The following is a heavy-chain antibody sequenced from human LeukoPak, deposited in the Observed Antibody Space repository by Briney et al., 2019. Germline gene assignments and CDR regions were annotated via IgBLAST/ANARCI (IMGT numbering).Heavy chain of an antibody. Sequence: ASVKVSCKASGYTFTSYYMHWVRQAPGQGLEWMGWINPNSGGTNYAQKFQGRVTMTRDTSISTAYMELSRLRSDDTAVYYCARLTYSSSWYRDVNYYYGMDVWGQGTTVTVSS. V-gene: IGHV1-2*02. D-gene: IGHD6-13*01. CDR1: GYTFTSYY. CDR2: INPNSGGT. J-gene: IGHJ6*02. CDR3: ARLTYSSSWYRDVNYYYGMDV.